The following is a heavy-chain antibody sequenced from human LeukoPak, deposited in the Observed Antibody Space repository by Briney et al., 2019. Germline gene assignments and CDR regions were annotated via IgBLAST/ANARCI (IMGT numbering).Heavy chain of an antibody. CDR1: GFTFSSYG. CDR2: ISYDGSNK. V-gene: IGHV3-30*18. D-gene: IGHD3-10*01. J-gene: IGHJ4*02. Sequence: PGRSLRLSCAASGFTFSSYGMHWVRQAPGKGLEWVAVISYDGSNKYYADSVKGRFTISRDNSKNTLYLQMNSLRAEDTAVYYCAKDVWFGIEYYFDYWGQGTLVTVSS. CDR3: AKDVWFGIEYYFDY.